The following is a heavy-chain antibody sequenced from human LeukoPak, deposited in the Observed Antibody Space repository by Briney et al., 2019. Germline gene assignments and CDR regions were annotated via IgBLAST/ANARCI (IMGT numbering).Heavy chain of an antibody. CDR3: VRDDTYCSSTSCYWVTDY. Sequence: SETLSLACTVSGGSLSSYYWSWIRQPPGKGLEWIGYIYYSGSTNYNPSLKSRVTISVDTSKNQFSLKLCSLNSADTAVYYCVRDDTYCSSTSCYWVTDYWGQGTLVTVSS. V-gene: IGHV4-59*01. CDR2: IYYSGST. J-gene: IGHJ4*02. CDR1: GGSLSSYY. D-gene: IGHD2-2*01.